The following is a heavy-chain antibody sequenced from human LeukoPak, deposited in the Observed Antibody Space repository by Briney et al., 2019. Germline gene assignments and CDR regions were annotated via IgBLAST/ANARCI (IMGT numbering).Heavy chain of an antibody. CDR1: GGSFSGYY. D-gene: IGHD4-17*01. Sequence: SETLSLTCAVYGGSFSGYYWSWVRQPPGKGLEWIGEINHSGSTNYNPSFKSRVTISVDTSKNQFSLKLSSVTAADTAVYYCARVGHGDPIDYWGQGTLVTVSS. V-gene: IGHV4-34*01. CDR3: ARVGHGDPIDY. J-gene: IGHJ4*02. CDR2: INHSGST.